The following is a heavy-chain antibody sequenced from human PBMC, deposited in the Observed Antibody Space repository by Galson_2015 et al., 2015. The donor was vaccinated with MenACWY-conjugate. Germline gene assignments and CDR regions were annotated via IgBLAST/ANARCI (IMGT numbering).Heavy chain of an antibody. V-gene: IGHV5-51*03. CDR1: GYSFSDYW. J-gene: IGHJ4*02. Sequence: QSGAEVKKPGDSLKISCKASGYSFSDYWIGWVRQMPGEGLEWMGIIYPADSDTRYSPSFQGQVTISADKSIRAAYLQWSSLKASDTAMYYCARRMATIPSFDFWGQGTLVTVSS. D-gene: IGHD5-12*01. CDR3: ARRMATIPSFDF. CDR2: IYPADSDT.